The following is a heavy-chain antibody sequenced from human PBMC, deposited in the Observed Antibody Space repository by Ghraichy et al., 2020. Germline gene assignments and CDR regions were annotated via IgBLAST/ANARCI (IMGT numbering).Heavy chain of an antibody. CDR1: GFTFSSYW. Sequence: GESLNISCAASGFTFSSYWMSWVRQAPGKGLEWVANIKQDGSEKYYVDSVKGRFTISRDNAKNSLYLQMNSLRAEDTAVYYCARDLYYDFWSGFLGMDVWGQGTTVTVSS. V-gene: IGHV3-7*01. D-gene: IGHD3-3*01. CDR2: IKQDGSEK. J-gene: IGHJ6*02. CDR3: ARDLYYDFWSGFLGMDV.